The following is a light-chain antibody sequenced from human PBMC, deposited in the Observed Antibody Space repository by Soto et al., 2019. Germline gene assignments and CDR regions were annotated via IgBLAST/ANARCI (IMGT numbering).Light chain of an antibody. V-gene: IGKV1-5*01. CDR1: QSISGW. CDR2: DAS. CDR3: QQYDSYST. Sequence: DIQMTQSPSTLSASIGDRVTITCRASQSISGWLAWYQQKPGKAPRLLIYDASSLESGVTSRFSGSGSGTEFTLTISSLQPDDFATYYCQQYDSYSTFGPGTKVDI. J-gene: IGKJ3*01.